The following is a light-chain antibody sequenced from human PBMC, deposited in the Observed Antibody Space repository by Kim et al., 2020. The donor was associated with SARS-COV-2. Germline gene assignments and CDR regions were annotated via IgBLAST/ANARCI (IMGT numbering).Light chain of an antibody. CDR2: YTS. V-gene: IGKV6-21*02. CDR3: HQSSSLSL. J-gene: IGKJ4*01. Sequence: SVTPGEKVTITCRASENIGSSLHWYQQRPGQSPKLLIQYTSQSISGVPSRFSGSGSGTDFTLTINSLEAEDAATYYCHQSSSLSLFGGGTKVDIK. CDR1: ENIGSS.